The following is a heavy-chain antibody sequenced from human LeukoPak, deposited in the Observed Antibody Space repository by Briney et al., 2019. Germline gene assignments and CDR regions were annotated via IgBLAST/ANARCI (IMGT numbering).Heavy chain of an antibody. CDR2: IYYSGST. CDR3: ARHEVAGVVAAGGWFDP. Sequence: SEALSLTCTVSGGSISSSTYYWGRIRQPPGKGLEWIGSIYYSGSTYYNPSLKSRVTISVDTSKNQFSLKLSSVTAADTAVYYCARHEVAGVVAAGGWFDPWGQGTLVTVSS. D-gene: IGHD6-13*01. J-gene: IGHJ5*02. CDR1: GGSISSSTYY. V-gene: IGHV4-39*01.